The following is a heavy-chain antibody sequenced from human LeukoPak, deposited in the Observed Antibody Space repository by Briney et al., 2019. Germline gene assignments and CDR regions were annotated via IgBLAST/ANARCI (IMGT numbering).Heavy chain of an antibody. Sequence: GGSLRLSCAASGFTFSDYYMSWIRQAPGKGPEWVSYISSSGSTIYYADSVKGRFTISRDNGKNSLYLQMNSLRAEDTAVYYCARWVVVAATDYFDYWGQGTLVTVSS. CDR3: ARWVVVAATDYFDY. CDR2: ISSSGSTI. J-gene: IGHJ4*02. D-gene: IGHD2-15*01. CDR1: GFTFSDYY. V-gene: IGHV3-11*04.